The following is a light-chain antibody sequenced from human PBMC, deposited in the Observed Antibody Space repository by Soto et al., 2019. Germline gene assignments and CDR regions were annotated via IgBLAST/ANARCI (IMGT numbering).Light chain of an antibody. Sequence: DIQMTQSPSSLSASLGDRVTITCRASQRISSYLNWYHQKPGQAPKLLIYAASSLQSGVPSRFSASGSETEFTLSISSLQPEDVATYFCQQIYSAPLTFGGGTKLDIK. CDR1: QRISSY. CDR2: AAS. J-gene: IGKJ4*01. V-gene: IGKV1-39*01. CDR3: QQIYSAPLT.